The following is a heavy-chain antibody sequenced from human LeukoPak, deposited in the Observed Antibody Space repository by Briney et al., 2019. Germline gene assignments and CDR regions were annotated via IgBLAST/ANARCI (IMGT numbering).Heavy chain of an antibody. D-gene: IGHD2-21*02. Sequence: SGTLSLTCTVSGGSISYYYWSWIRQPPGKGLEWIGYVYYIGSTSYNPSLKSRVTISLDTSKHQFSLKLISVTAADTAVYYCARHAYCGGDCFGGAFEIWGQGTMVTVSS. CDR1: GGSISYYY. CDR2: VYYIGST. CDR3: ARHAYCGGDCFGGAFEI. V-gene: IGHV4-59*08. J-gene: IGHJ3*02.